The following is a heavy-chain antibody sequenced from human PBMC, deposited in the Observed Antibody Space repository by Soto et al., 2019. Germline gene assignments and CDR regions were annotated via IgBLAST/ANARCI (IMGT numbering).Heavy chain of an antibody. D-gene: IGHD5-12*01. V-gene: IGHV1-69*13. CDR2: IIPIFGTA. CDR3: ARGNSGYDY. Sequence: SGKVSFKVSGGSFISYAISWVRQAPGQGLEWMGGIIPIFGTANYAQKFQGRVTITADESTSTAYMELSSLRSEDTAVYYCARGNSGYDYWGQGTLVTVS. CDR1: GGSFISYA. J-gene: IGHJ4*02.